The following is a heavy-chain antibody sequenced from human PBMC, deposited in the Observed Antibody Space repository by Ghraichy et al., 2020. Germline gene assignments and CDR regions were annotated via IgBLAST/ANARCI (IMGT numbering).Heavy chain of an antibody. CDR2: INHSGST. Sequence: SETLSLTCAVYGGSFSGYYWSWIRQPPGKGLEWIGEINHSGSTNYSPSLKGRVTISVDTSKNQFSLNLNSVTAADTAVYYCARRHRRDGYNSDLDYWGQGTLVTVSS. CDR1: GGSFSGYY. CDR3: ARRHRRDGYNSDLDY. J-gene: IGHJ4*02. D-gene: IGHD5-24*01. V-gene: IGHV4-34*01.